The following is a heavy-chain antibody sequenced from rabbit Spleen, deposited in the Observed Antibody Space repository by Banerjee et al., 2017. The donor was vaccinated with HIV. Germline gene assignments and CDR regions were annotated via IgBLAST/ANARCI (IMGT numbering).Heavy chain of an antibody. CDR3: ARDLVAVIGWNFNL. V-gene: IGHV1S40*01. Sequence: QSLEESGGDLVKPGASLTLTCTASGFSFSSSYWMCWVRQAPGKGLEWIACIYAGSSGTTYYASWAKGRFIMSRTSSTTVTLQMTSLTAADTATYFCARDLVAVIGWNFNLWGQGTLVTVS. CDR2: IYAGSSGTT. D-gene: IGHD1-1*01. CDR1: GFSFSSSYW. J-gene: IGHJ4*01.